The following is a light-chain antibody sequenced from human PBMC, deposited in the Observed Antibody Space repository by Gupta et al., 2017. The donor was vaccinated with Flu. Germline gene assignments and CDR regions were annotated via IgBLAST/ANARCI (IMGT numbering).Light chain of an antibody. CDR3: QQDYFYPWT. Sequence: DIQMTQSPSTLSASIGDRVTITCLASQSISTWLAWYQQKPGKAPKLLNYKASTLESGGASRFSGSGSETEFTLTISSLQPDDFATYYCQQDYFYPWTFGQGTMVEI. J-gene: IGKJ1*01. V-gene: IGKV1-5*03. CDR1: QSISTW. CDR2: KAS.